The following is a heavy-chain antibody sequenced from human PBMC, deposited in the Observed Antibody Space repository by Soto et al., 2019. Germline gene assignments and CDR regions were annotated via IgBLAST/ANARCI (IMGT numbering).Heavy chain of an antibody. J-gene: IGHJ6*03. CDR1: GGSISSSSYY. V-gene: IGHV4-39*01. Sequence: PSETLSLTCTVSGGSISSSSYYWSWIRQPPGKGLEWIGSIYYSGTTYYNPSLNRRVTTSVDTSKNQFSLKLSSVTAADTAVYYCARTAVDGRYYYYMDVWGKGTTVTVSS. CDR2: IYYSGTT. D-gene: IGHD6-19*01. CDR3: ARTAVDGRYYYYMDV.